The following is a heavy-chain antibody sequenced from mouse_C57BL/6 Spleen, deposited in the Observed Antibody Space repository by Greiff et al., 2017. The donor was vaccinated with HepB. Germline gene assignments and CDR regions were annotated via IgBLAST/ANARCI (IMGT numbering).Heavy chain of an antibody. V-gene: IGHV14-2*01. J-gene: IGHJ1*03. CDR1: GFNIKDYY. CDR2: IDPEDGET. CDR3: ARPYGSSYFYWYFDV. Sequence: EVQLQQSGAELVKPGASVKLSCTASGFNIKDYYMHWVKQRTEQGLEWIGRIDPEDGETKYAPKFQGKATITADTSSNTAYLQLSSLTSEDTAVYYCARPYGSSYFYWYFDVWGTGTTVTVSS. D-gene: IGHD1-1*01.